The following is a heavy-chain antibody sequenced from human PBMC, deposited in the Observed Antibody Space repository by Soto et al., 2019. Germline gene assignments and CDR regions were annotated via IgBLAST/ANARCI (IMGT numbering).Heavy chain of an antibody. CDR3: ARQDSALVEIHD. CDR1: GGSITGSIDY. J-gene: IGHJ4*02. Sequence: QLQLQESGPGLVKPSATLSLTCDVSGGSITGSIDYWGWIRLPPGRGLEWIGGIHYMGRTLYSASLKSRVTIYEDTPKNEFSLKLSSVTATDTGVYFCARQDSALVEIHDWGQGHLVTISA. V-gene: IGHV4-39*01. D-gene: IGHD5-18*01. CDR2: IHYMGRT.